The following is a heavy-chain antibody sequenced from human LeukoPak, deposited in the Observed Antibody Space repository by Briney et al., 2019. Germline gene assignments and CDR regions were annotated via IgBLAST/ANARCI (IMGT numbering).Heavy chain of an antibody. CDR2: MNPNSGNT. J-gene: IGHJ1*01. Sequence: ASVKVSCKASGYTFTNYDINWVRQATGQGLEWMGRMNPNSGNTGYAQKFQGRVNMTRNTSISTAYMELSSLRLEDTAVYYCARNGQQVRYFQHWGQGTLVTVSS. D-gene: IGHD6-13*01. CDR3: ARNGQQVRYFQH. V-gene: IGHV1-8*01. CDR1: GYTFTNYD.